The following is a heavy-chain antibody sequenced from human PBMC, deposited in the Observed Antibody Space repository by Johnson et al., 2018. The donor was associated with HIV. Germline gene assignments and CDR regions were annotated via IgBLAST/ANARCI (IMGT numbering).Heavy chain of an antibody. Sequence: QVQLVESGGGVVQPGRSLRLSCAASGFTFSNYGMHWVRQAPGKGLEWVAVIWFDGSNKYYADSVKGRFTISRDNSKNTLYLQMNSLRAEDTAVYYCAKEGITMEVDIWGQGTMVTVSS. D-gene: IGHD3-10*01. CDR1: GFTFSNYG. J-gene: IGHJ3*02. CDR3: AKEGITMEVDI. V-gene: IGHV3-33*06. CDR2: IWFDGSNK.